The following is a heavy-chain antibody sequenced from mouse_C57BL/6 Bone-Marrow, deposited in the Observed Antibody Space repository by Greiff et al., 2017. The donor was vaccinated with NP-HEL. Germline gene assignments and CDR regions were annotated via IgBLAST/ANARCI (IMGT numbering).Heavy chain of an antibody. CDR2: INPYNGGT. V-gene: IGHV1-19*01. CDR1: GYTFTDYY. Sequence: EVQLQQSGPVLVKPGASVKMSCKASGYTFTDYYMNWVKQSHGKSLEWIGVINPYNGGTSYNQKFKGKATLTVDKASSTAYMELNSLTSEDSAVYYCAILLLRSPKDFDYWGQGTTLTVSS. D-gene: IGHD1-1*01. CDR3: AILLLRSPKDFDY. J-gene: IGHJ2*01.